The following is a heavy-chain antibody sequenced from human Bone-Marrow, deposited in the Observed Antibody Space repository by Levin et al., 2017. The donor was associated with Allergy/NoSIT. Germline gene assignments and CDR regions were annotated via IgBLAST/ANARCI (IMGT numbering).Heavy chain of an antibody. CDR2: TSGYSGKT. Sequence: ASVKVSCKPSGYKFIDYGISWVRQAPGQGLEWMGWTSGYSGKTHYAQKFQGRVTMTTDTSTTTAYMELRSLRHDDTARYYCARDDMFYDVLTGYDYDYGLDVWGQGTTVIVSS. D-gene: IGHD3-9*01. CDR1: GYKFIDYG. V-gene: IGHV1-18*01. CDR3: ARDDMFYDVLTGYDYDYGLDV. J-gene: IGHJ6*02.